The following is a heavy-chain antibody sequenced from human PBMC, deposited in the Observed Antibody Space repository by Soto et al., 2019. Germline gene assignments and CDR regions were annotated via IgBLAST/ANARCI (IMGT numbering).Heavy chain of an antibody. Sequence: QVQLQESGPGLVKTSENLAITCTVSEGSVSNDYYHWSWLRQPPGEGLEWIGCIHYSGITNYNPSLNSRVTMSLDTSKNQFSLKLSSVTAADTAVDFCASPNYDFWAFGLWCRGTQVTVSS. V-gene: IGHV4-61*01. D-gene: IGHD3-3*01. J-gene: IGHJ2*01. CDR3: ASPNYDFWAFGL. CDR1: EGSVSNDYYH. CDR2: IHYSGIT.